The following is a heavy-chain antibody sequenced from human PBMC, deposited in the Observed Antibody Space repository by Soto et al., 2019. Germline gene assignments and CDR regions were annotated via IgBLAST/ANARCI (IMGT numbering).Heavy chain of an antibody. J-gene: IGHJ6*04. CDR3: ARDLPLDNDDGDYNYYYVMDG. V-gene: IGHV1-69*13. Sequence: GASVKVSCKASGGTFSSYAISWVRQAPGQGLEWMGGIIPIFGTANYAQKFQGRVTITADESTSTAYMELSSLRSEDTAVYYCARDLPLDNDDGDYNYYYVMDGFGKVTTVTFAS. D-gene: IGHD4-17*01. CDR2: IIPIFGTA. CDR1: GGTFSSYA.